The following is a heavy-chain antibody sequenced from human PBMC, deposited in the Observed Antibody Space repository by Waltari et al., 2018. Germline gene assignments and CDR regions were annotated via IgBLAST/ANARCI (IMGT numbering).Heavy chain of an antibody. J-gene: IGHJ4*02. CDR3: ACGYHGELRARNGGYYFDY. D-gene: IGHD1-7*01. CDR2: TNTTPGNP. V-gene: IGHV7-4-1*02. CDR1: GYTFTSYA. Sequence: QVQLVQSGSELKKPGASVKVSCKASGYTFTSYAMNWVRQAPGQGLEWMGWTNTTPGNPPDAQGLTGGFVFSWDTSVRTAYLQISSLKAEYTAVYYWACGYHGELRARNGGYYFDYWGQGTLVTVSS.